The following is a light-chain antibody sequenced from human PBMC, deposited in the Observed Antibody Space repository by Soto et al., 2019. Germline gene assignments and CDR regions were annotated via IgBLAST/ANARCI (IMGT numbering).Light chain of an antibody. J-gene: IGKJ4*01. CDR1: QDVSNY. Sequence: DIQMTQSPSSLSAYVGDRVTITCQASQDVSNYLNWYQQKLGKAPKLLIYDASNLETGVPSRFSGSGSGTYFSFTISSLQPEDFATYYCLQYNSYPFTFGGGTRWIS. V-gene: IGKV1-33*01. CDR3: LQYNSYPFT. CDR2: DAS.